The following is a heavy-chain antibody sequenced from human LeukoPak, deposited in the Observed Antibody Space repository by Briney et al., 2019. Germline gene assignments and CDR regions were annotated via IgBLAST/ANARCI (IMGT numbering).Heavy chain of an antibody. Sequence: GGSLRLSCAASGFTFSSYRMSWVRQAPGKGQEWVSFISSSSNYIHYVDSVKGRFSISRDNAKNSLYLQMNSLRAEDTAVYYCARIQRTTAYGRFYNWFDPWGQGTLVTVSS. CDR1: GFTFSSYR. CDR2: ISSSSNYI. D-gene: IGHD1/OR15-1a*01. V-gene: IGHV3-21*01. CDR3: ARIQRTTAYGRFYNWFDP. J-gene: IGHJ5*02.